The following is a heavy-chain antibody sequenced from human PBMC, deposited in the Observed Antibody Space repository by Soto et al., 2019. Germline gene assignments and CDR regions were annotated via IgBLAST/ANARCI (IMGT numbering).Heavy chain of an antibody. Sequence: PGGSLRLSCAASGFTFSSYGMHWVRQAPGKGLEWVAVISYDGSNKYYADSVKGRFTISRDNSKNTLYLQMNSLRAEDTAVYYCVKDGFRGVIITAYYYGMDVWGQGTTVTVSS. CDR2: ISYDGSNK. D-gene: IGHD3-10*01. V-gene: IGHV3-30*18. CDR1: GFTFSSYG. CDR3: VKDGFRGVIITAYYYGMDV. J-gene: IGHJ6*02.